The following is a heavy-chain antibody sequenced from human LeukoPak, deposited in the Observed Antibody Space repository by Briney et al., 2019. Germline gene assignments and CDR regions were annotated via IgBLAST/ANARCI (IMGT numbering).Heavy chain of an antibody. Sequence: SETLSLTCTVSGGSISSSYYYWGWIRQPPGKGLEWIGSIYSSGSTYYNPSLKSRVTISVDTSKNQFSLKLTSVTAADTAMYYCARPKSQYYSNYVDYWGQGTLVTVSS. CDR3: ARPKSQYYSNYVDY. V-gene: IGHV4-39*01. D-gene: IGHD4-11*01. J-gene: IGHJ4*02. CDR1: GGSISSSYYY. CDR2: IYSSGST.